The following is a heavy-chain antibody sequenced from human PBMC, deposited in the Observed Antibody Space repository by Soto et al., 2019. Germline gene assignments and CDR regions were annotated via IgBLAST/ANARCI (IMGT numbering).Heavy chain of an antibody. D-gene: IGHD1-7*01. CDR3: ARNYGLYYYYGMDV. J-gene: IGHJ6*02. V-gene: IGHV3-48*02. CDR2: ISSSSSTI. CDR1: GFTFSSYS. Sequence: EVQLVESGGGLVQPGGSLRLSCAASGFTFSSYSMNWVRQAPGKGLEWVSYISSSSSTIYYADSVKGRFTISRDNAKNSLYLKMNSLRDEETAVYYCARNYGLYYYYGMDVWGQGTTVTVSS.